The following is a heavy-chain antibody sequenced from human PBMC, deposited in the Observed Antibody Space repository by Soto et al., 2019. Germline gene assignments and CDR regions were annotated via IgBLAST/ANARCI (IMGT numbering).Heavy chain of an antibody. CDR3: ARPSRYGSGTNYFDF. CDR2: INHSGST. J-gene: IGHJ4*02. V-gene: IGHV4-34*01. CDR1: GGSFSGYY. D-gene: IGHD3-10*01. Sequence: SETLSLTCAVYGGSFSGYYWSWIRQPPGKGLEWIGEINHSGSTNYNPSLKSRVTISVDTSKNQFSLKLSSVTAADTAVYYCARPSRYGSGTNYFDFWGQGTLVTVSS.